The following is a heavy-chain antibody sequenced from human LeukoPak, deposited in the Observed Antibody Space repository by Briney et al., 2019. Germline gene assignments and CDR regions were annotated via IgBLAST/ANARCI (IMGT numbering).Heavy chain of an antibody. D-gene: IGHD3-22*01. V-gene: IGHV3-21*01. Sequence: GGSLRLSCAASRFTFTTYSMSWVRQAPGKGLEWVSSISSSGTYLYYADSVKGRFTISRDNAKNSLYLQMNSLRAEDTAVYYCARDSSGYLYYYYMDVWGKGTTVTVSS. CDR2: ISSSGTYL. CDR1: RFTFTTYS. CDR3: ARDSSGYLYYYYMDV. J-gene: IGHJ6*03.